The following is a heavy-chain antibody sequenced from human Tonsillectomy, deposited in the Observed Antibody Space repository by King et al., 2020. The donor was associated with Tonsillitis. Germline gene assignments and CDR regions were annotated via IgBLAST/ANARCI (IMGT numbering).Heavy chain of an antibody. D-gene: IGHD3-10*01. J-gene: IGHJ3*02. CDR1: GYSFTSYW. CDR3: ARGSYYYGSGTYYNLPAFDI. CDR2: IYPGDSDT. Sequence: QLVQSGAEVKKPGESLKISCKGSGYSFTSYWIGWVRQMPGKGLEWMGIIYPGDSDTRYSPSFQGQVTISADKSISTAYLQWSSLKASDTAMYYCARGSYYYGSGTYYNLPAFDIWGQGTMVTVSS. V-gene: IGHV5-51*01.